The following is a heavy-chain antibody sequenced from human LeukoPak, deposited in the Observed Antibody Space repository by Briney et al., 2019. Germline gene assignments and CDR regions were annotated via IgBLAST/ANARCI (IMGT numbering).Heavy chain of an antibody. V-gene: IGHV3-23*01. J-gene: IGHJ4*02. Sequence: GWSLRLSCAASGFTFSSYAMSWVRQAPGKGLEWVSAISGSGGSTYYADSVKGRFTISRDNSKHTLYLRMNSLRAEDTAVYYCAKVSQDREFDYWGQGTLVTVSS. CDR1: GFTFSSYA. CDR2: ISGSGGST. CDR3: AKVSQDREFDY.